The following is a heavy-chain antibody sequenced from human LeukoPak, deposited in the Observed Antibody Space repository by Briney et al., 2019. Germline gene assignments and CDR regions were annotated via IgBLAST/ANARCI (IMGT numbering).Heavy chain of an antibody. CDR3: ASRIVGTYYYYYGMDV. Sequence: SETLSLTCAVYGGSFSGYYWSWIRQPPGKGLEWIGEINHSGSTNYNPSLKSRVTISVDTSKNQFSLKLSSVTAADTAVYYCASRIVGTYYYYYGMDVWGQGTTVTVSS. CDR2: INHSGST. D-gene: IGHD1-26*01. J-gene: IGHJ6*02. V-gene: IGHV4-34*01. CDR1: GGSFSGYY.